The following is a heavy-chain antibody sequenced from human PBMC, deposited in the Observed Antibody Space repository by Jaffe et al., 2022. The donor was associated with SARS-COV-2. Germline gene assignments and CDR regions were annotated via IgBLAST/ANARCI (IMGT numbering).Heavy chain of an antibody. CDR1: GYSFTSYW. CDR3: ARPVGSGYNYPYYFDC. Sequence: EVQLVQSGAEVKKPGESLKISCKGSGYSFTSYWIGWVRQMPGKGLEWMGIIYPGDSDTRYSPSFQGQVTISADKSINTAYLQWSSLKASDTAMYFCARPVGSGYNYPYYFDCWGQGTLVTVSS. CDR2: IYPGDSDT. D-gene: IGHD5-12*01. V-gene: IGHV5-51*01. J-gene: IGHJ4*02.